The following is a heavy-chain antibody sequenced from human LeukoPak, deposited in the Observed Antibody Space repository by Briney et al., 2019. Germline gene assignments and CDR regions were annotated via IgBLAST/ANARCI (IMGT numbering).Heavy chain of an antibody. CDR3: ARNYGSGSSAYYYGMDV. V-gene: IGHV6-1*01. CDR2: TYYRSKWYN. Sequence: SQTLSLTCAISGDSVSSNSAAWNWLRQSPSRGLEWLGSTYYRSKWYNDYAVSVKSRITINPDTSKNQFSLQLNSVTPEDTAVYYCARNYGSGSSAYYYGMDVWGKGTTVTVSS. CDR1: GDSVSSNSAA. D-gene: IGHD3-10*01. J-gene: IGHJ6*04.